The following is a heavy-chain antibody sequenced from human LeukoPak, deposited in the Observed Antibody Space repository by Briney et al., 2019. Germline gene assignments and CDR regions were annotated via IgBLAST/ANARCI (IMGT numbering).Heavy chain of an antibody. Sequence: ASVKVSCKASGYTFTSYGISWVRQAPGQGLEWLGWISVYNGNTNYTQKLQTRATMTTDTSTSTAYMELRSLRSDDTAVYYCARDQGSGAAAGRLFDYWGQGTLVTVSS. CDR3: ARDQGSGAAAGRLFDY. J-gene: IGHJ4*02. CDR2: ISVYNGNT. CDR1: GYTFTSYG. V-gene: IGHV1-18*01. D-gene: IGHD6-13*01.